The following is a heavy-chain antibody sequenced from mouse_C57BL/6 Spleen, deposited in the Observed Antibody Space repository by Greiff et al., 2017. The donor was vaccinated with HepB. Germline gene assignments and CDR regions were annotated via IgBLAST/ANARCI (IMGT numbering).Heavy chain of an antibody. D-gene: IGHD1-1*01. J-gene: IGHJ1*03. Sequence: EVQVVESGGDLVKPGGSLKLSCAASGFTFSSYGMSWVRQTPDKRLEWVATISSGGSYTYYPDSVKGRFTISRDNAKNTLYLQMSSLKSEDTAMYYCARHPVTTVVATGGYFDVWGTGTTVTVSS. CDR3: ARHPVTTVVATGGYFDV. CDR2: ISSGGSYT. CDR1: GFTFSSYG. V-gene: IGHV5-6*01.